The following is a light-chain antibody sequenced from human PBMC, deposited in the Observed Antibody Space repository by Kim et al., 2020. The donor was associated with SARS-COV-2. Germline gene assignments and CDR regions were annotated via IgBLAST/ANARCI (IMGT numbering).Light chain of an antibody. Sequence: ASVGDRVTITCRASQTINNWLAWYQQKPGKVPKVLIYQASSLESGVPSRFSGSGSGTKFTLTINSLQPDDSATYYCLQYNSYSTYTFGQGTKLEI. CDR1: QTINNW. CDR2: QAS. CDR3: LQYNSYSTYT. V-gene: IGKV1-5*03. J-gene: IGKJ2*01.